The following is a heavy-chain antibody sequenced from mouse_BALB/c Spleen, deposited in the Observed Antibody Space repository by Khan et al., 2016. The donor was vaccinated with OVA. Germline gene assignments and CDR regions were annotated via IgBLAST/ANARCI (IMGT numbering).Heavy chain of an antibody. V-gene: IGHV1-7*01. Sequence: QVQLKQSGAELAKPGASVKMSCKASGYTFFNYWLLWVKQSPGQGLDWIGYINLSPVFXEDNQNFKDKATLTADKSSRTAYMQLSSLTSEDSAVFYCARRGLRWDFDYWGQGTTLTVSS. J-gene: IGHJ2*01. CDR2: INLSPVFX. D-gene: IGHD1-1*01. CDR3: ARRGLRWDFDY. CDR1: GYTFFNYW.